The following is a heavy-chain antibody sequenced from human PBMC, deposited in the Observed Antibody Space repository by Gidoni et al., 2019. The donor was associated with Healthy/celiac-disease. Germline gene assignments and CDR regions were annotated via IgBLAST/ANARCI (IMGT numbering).Heavy chain of an antibody. CDR2: ISSSGSTI. J-gene: IGHJ4*02. D-gene: IGHD1-26*01. CDR3: ARETPEGAANY. Sequence: QVQLVESGGGLVKPGFTFSDYYMSWIRQAPGKGLEWVSYISSSGSTIYYADSVKGRFTISRDNAKNSLYLQMNSLRAEDTAVYYCARETPEGAANYWGQGTLVTVSS. CDR1: FTFSDYY. V-gene: IGHV3-11*01.